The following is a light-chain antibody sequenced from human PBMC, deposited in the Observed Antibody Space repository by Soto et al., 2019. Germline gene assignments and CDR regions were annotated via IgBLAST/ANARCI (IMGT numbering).Light chain of an antibody. J-gene: IGKJ1*01. Sequence: EIVMTQSPATLSVSPGERATLSCRASQSVASNLAWYQQKPGQGPRLLIYGASTRATGIPARFSGSGSGTDFTLTISSLQSEDFAVYYCQQYTYWPWTFGQGTKVEVK. V-gene: IGKV3D-15*01. CDR3: QQYTYWPWT. CDR1: QSVASN. CDR2: GAS.